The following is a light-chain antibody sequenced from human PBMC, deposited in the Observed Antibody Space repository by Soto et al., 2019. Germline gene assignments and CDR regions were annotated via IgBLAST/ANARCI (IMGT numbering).Light chain of an antibody. V-gene: IGKV1-5*01. Sequence: DIQMTQSPSTLSASVGDRVIITFRASQSISSWLAWYQQKPGKAPKLLIYDASSLQSGVPSRFSGSGFGTEFTLTISSLQPGDFATYYCQQYSSRSTFGQGAKVDIK. CDR1: QSISSW. J-gene: IGKJ1*01. CDR3: QQYSSRST. CDR2: DAS.